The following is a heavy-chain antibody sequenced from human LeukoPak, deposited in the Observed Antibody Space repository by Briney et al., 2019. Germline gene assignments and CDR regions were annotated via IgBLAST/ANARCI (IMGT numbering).Heavy chain of an antibody. CDR3: ARPTVRGEPYDAFDI. Sequence: PSETLSLTCTVSGGSISRYYWYWIRQPPGKGLEWIGYIYYSGSTNYNPSLKSRVTISVDTSKNQFSLKLSSVTAADTAVYYCARPTVRGEPYDAFDIWGQGTMVTVSS. CDR1: GGSISRYY. J-gene: IGHJ3*02. V-gene: IGHV4-59*08. D-gene: IGHD3-10*01. CDR2: IYYSGST.